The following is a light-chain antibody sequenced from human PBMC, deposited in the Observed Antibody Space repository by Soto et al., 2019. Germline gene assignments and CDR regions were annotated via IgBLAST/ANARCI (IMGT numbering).Light chain of an antibody. CDR2: DES. Sequence: TQSPSSLSLSPGERATLSCRASQSVSRYLAWYQQKPGQAPRLVIYDESNRATGIPARFSGSGSGTDFTLTISSLEPEDFAVYYCQQRSSWPLTFGGGTKVEIK. CDR1: QSVSRY. CDR3: QQRSSWPLT. J-gene: IGKJ4*01. V-gene: IGKV3-11*01.